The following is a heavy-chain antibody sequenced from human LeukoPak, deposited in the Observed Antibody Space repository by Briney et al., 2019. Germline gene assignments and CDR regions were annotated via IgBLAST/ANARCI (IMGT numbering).Heavy chain of an antibody. V-gene: IGHV1-8*01. Sequence: ASVKVSCKASGYTFTSYDINWVRQATGQGLEWMGWMNPNSGNTGYAQKFQGRVTMTRNTSISTAYMELSSLRSEDTAVYYCARGQFRYYHGSGRRTRVGWFDPWGQGTLVTVSS. CDR2: MNPNSGNT. D-gene: IGHD3-10*01. CDR3: ARGQFRYYHGSGRRTRVGWFDP. J-gene: IGHJ5*02. CDR1: GYTFTSYD.